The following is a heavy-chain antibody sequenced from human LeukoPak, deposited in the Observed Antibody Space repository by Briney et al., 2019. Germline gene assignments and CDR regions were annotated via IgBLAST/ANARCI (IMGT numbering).Heavy chain of an antibody. J-gene: IGHJ5*02. D-gene: IGHD3-3*01. CDR1: GGSISSSSYY. CDR3: ARDGGLRFLEWTRTNWFDP. V-gene: IGHV4-39*07. CDR2: IYYSGST. Sequence: SETLSLTCTVSGGSISSSSYYWGWIRQPPGKGLEWIGSIYYSGSTYYNPSLKSRVTTSVGTSKNQFSLRLSSVTAADTAVYYCARDGGLRFLEWTRTNWFDPWGQGTLVTVSS.